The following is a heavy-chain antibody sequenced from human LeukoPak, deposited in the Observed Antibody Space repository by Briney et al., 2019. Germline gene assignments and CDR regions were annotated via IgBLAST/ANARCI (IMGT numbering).Heavy chain of an antibody. J-gene: IGHJ3*02. CDR3: AKAMIVVVIPGAFDI. D-gene: IGHD3-22*01. V-gene: IGHV4-38-2*02. Sequence: SETLSLTCTVSGYSISSGYYWGWIRQPPGKGLEWIGSSYHSGSTYYNPSLKSRVTISVDTSKNQFSLKLSSVTAADTAVYYCAKAMIVVVIPGAFDIWGQGTMVTVSS. CDR2: SYHSGST. CDR1: GYSISSGYY.